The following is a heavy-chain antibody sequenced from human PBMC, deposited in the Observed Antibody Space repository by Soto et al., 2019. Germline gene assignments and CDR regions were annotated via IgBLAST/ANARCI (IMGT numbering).Heavy chain of an antibody. CDR1: GGSISSYY. Sequence: SETLSLTCTVSGGSISSYYWSWIRQPPGKGLEWIGYIYYSGSTNYNPSLKSRVTISVDTSKNQFSLKLSSVTAADTAVYYCARYYDFWSGYPGAMDVWGKGTTVTVS. D-gene: IGHD3-3*01. CDR3: ARYYDFWSGYPGAMDV. CDR2: IYYSGST. V-gene: IGHV4-59*01. J-gene: IGHJ6*03.